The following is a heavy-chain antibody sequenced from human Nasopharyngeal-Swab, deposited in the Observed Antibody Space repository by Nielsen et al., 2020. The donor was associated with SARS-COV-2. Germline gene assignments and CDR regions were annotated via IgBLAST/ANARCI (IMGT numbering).Heavy chain of an antibody. CDR1: AFTFSHYA. J-gene: IGHJ4*02. D-gene: IGHD3-9*01. CDR2: LSGSGDNT. Sequence: GESLKISCAGSAFTFSHYAKSWVRQAPGKGLEWVSALSGSGDNTYYADSVKGRFTISRDNPKNTLYLQMNSLRAEDTAVYYCAKPHLRYYDWLLFDYWGQGTLVTVSS. V-gene: IGHV3-23*01. CDR3: AKPHLRYYDWLLFDY.